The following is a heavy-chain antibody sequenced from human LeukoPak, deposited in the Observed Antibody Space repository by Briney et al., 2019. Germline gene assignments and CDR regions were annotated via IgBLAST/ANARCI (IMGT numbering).Heavy chain of an antibody. D-gene: IGHD5-12*01. CDR2: IKQDGSEI. V-gene: IGHV3-7*01. CDR1: GFTLSDYW. J-gene: IGHJ4*02. Sequence: GGALRLSSAASGFTLSDYWMGWVRQAPGKGLEWVSNIKQDGSEIYYVDSVKGRFTISRETAKDSLYLQMNSLRGEDTGVYYCERDRVHSGYDLYDYWGQGTLVTVSS. CDR3: ERDRVHSGYDLYDY.